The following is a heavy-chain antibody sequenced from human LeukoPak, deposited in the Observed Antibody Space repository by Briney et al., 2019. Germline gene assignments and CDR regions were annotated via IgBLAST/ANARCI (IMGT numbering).Heavy chain of an antibody. CDR2: INHSGST. CDR1: GGSFSGYY. CDR3: ARHGYSSSWYGAFDI. J-gene: IGHJ3*02. Sequence: SETLSLTCAVYGGSFSGYYWSWIRQPPGKGLEWIGEINHSGSTNYNPSLKSRVTISVDTSKNQFSLKLSSVTAADTAVYYCARHGYSSSWYGAFDIWGQGTMVTVSS. V-gene: IGHV4-34*01. D-gene: IGHD6-13*01.